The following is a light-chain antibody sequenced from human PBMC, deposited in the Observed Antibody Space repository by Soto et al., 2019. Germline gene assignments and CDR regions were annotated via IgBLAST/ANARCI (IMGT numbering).Light chain of an antibody. CDR3: QQYDNWPRT. J-gene: IGKJ1*01. Sequence: DTVMTQTPDSLAVSSGVRANMNFKSSLSGLYTSNNKNYLAWYQRKPGQHPKLLIYWASTRESGVPARFSGSGSGTEFTLTISSLQSEDFAVYYCQQYDNWPRTFGQSTQLDIK. V-gene: IGKV4-1*01. CDR1: LSGLYTSNNKNY. CDR2: WAS.